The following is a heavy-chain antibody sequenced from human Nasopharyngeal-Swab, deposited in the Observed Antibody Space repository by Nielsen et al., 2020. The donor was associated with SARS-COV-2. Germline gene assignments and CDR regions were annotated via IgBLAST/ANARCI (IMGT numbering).Heavy chain of an antibody. D-gene: IGHD5-18*01. V-gene: IGHV3-73*01. CDR1: GFTFSSSA. CDR3: THGDTAMVTGASY. CDR2: IRSKANSYAT. Sequence: GGSLRLSCAASGFTFSSSAMHWVRQASGKGLEWVGRIRSKANSYATAYAASVKGRFTISRDDSKNTAYLQMNSLKTEDTAVYYCTHGDTAMVTGASYRGQGTLVTVSS. J-gene: IGHJ4*02.